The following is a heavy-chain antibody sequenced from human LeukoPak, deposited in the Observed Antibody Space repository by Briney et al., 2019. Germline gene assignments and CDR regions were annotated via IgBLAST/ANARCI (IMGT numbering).Heavy chain of an antibody. CDR3: ARVGGDCGGDCYHYYSMDV. Sequence: SETLSLTCSVSGGSISSYYWSWIRQSAGKGLEWIGRIYPTGSTNYNPSLKCRVTISGDKSKNQFSLKLSSVTAADTAVYYCARVGGDCGGDCYHYYSMDVWGKGTTVTVSS. J-gene: IGHJ6*03. V-gene: IGHV4-4*07. CDR1: GGSISSYY. CDR2: IYPTGST. D-gene: IGHD2-21*02.